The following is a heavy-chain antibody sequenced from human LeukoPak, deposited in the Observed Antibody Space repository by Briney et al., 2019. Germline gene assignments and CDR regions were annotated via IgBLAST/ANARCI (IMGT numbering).Heavy chain of an antibody. Sequence: GGSLRLSCAASGFTFTNAWMSWVRQAPGKGLEWVGRIKSKIDGGTTDYAAPVKGRFTISRDDSKNTLYLQMNSLKTEDTAVYYCTTTKVYSSGWYLLGYWYFDLWGRGTLVTVSS. J-gene: IGHJ2*01. CDR3: TTTKVYSSGWYLLGYWYFDL. D-gene: IGHD6-19*01. CDR2: IKSKIDGGTT. V-gene: IGHV3-15*01. CDR1: GFTFTNAW.